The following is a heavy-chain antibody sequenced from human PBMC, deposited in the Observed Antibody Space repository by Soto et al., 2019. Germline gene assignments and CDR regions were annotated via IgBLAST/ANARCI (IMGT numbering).Heavy chain of an antibody. J-gene: IGHJ4*02. Sequence: GGSLRLSCAASGLTFSGHWMTWVRQTPGEGLQWVAAIKPDGSETFYVDSVKGRFTISRDSARNSLFLQMDSLRAEDTAVYYCTSRPSGMTYHAVFDFWGQGTLVTVSS. V-gene: IGHV3-7*03. D-gene: IGHD2-21*02. CDR3: TSRPSGMTYHAVFDF. CDR2: IKPDGSET. CDR1: GLTFSGHW.